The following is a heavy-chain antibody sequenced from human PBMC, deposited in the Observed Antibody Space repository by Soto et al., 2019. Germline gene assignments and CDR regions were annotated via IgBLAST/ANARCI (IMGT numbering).Heavy chain of an antibody. CDR1: EFSLSDQY. D-gene: IGHD5-12*01. CDR3: SPVAPRAKGPDY. Sequence: VQVEESGGGLVLPGGSLRLSCTVSAVSEFSLSDQYMDWVRQAPGKGLEWVGRSRNRVNNFSTAYAASVQGRFTISRDKSKKTLYLQMHSRKTDDTAVYYCSPVAPRAKGPDYWGQGPRVTVSS. CDR2: SRNRVNNFST. V-gene: IGHV3-72*01. J-gene: IGHJ4*02.